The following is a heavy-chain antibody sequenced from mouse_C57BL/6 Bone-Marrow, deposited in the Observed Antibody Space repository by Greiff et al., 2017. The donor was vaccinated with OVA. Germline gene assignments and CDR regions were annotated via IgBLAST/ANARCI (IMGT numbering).Heavy chain of an antibody. J-gene: IGHJ3*01. CDR2: INPSSGYT. D-gene: IGHD1-1*01. CDR3: GSDYGSSPPAC. CDR1: GYTFTSYT. Sequence: VKLMESGAELARPGASVKMSCKASGYTFTSYTMHWVKQRPGQGLEWIGYINPSSGYTKYNQKFKDKATLTADKTSSTDYMQLSSLTSEDSAVYYCGSDYGSSPPACWGQGTLVTVSA. V-gene: IGHV1-4*01.